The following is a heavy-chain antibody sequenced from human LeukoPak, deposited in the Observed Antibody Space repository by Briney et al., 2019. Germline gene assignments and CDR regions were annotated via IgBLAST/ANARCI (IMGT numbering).Heavy chain of an antibody. CDR1: GFTFSRYW. J-gene: IGHJ4*02. CDR3: AKGGISSTGLVY. V-gene: IGHV3-74*01. Sequence: GGSLRLSCAASGFTFSRYWMHWVRQAPGKGLVWVSRININGSSTIYADSVKGRFTISRDNSKNTLYLQMNSLRAEGTALYYCAKGGISSTGLVYWGQGTLVTVSS. CDR2: ININGSST. D-gene: IGHD6-13*01.